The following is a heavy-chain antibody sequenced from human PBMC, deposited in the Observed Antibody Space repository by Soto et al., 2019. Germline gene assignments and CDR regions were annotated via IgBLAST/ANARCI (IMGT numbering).Heavy chain of an antibody. V-gene: IGHV1-69*13. J-gene: IGHJ4*02. CDR1: GGNFNTYG. CDR3: ARLDAPITQGGRFLAS. D-gene: IGHD3-3*01. Sequence: SVKVSCKASGGNFNTYGIGWGRQAPGQGLEWMGEIIPLLGTPNSAQRFQGRVTITADESTTTAYMELSSLRSEDSAVYYCARLDAPITQGGRFLASGGQGALVTASS. CDR2: IIPLLGTP.